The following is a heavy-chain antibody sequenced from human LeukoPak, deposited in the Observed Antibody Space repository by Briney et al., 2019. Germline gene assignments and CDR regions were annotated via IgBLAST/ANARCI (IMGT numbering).Heavy chain of an antibody. V-gene: IGHV5-51*01. CDR2: IYPGDSDT. J-gene: IGHJ4*02. D-gene: IGHD6-19*01. Sequence: GGSLRLSCKGSGYSFTIYWIGWVRQMPGKGLEWMGLIYPGDSDTTYSPSFQGQVTISADRSINTAYLHWSSLKASDTAIYYCARRLKNSNGWTFDYWGQGTLVTVSS. CDR1: GYSFTIYW. CDR3: ARRLKNSNGWTFDY.